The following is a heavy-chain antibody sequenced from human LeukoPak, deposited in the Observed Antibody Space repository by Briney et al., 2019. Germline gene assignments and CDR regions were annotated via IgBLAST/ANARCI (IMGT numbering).Heavy chain of an antibody. D-gene: IGHD7-27*01. CDR1: GGSISSDY. CDR3: ARGANWGSPDY. J-gene: IGHJ4*02. CDR2: IYYSGTT. V-gene: IGHV4-59*01. Sequence: PSETLSLTCTASGGSISSDYWSWIRQSPGKGLEWIGYIYYSGTTSYNPSLKSRVTISLDTSKNQFSLKLSSMTAADTAVYYCARGANWGSPDYWGQGTLVTVSS.